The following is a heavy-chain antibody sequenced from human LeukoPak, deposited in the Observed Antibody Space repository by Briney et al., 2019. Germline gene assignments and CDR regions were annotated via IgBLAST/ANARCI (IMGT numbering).Heavy chain of an antibody. Sequence: SETLSLTCTVSGGSIGSGGYYWSWIRQHPGKGLEWIGYIYYSGSTYYNPSLKSRVTISVDTSKNQFSLKLSSVTAADTAVYYCATRYSSSSIHPVRFDYWGQGTLVTVSS. CDR1: GGSIGSGGYY. V-gene: IGHV4-31*03. CDR3: ATRYSSSSIHPVRFDY. D-gene: IGHD6-6*01. CDR2: IYYSGST. J-gene: IGHJ4*02.